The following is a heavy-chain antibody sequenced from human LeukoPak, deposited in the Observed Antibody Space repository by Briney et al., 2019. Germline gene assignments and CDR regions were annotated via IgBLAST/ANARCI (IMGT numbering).Heavy chain of an antibody. CDR2: INPNSGGT. V-gene: IGHV1-2*04. J-gene: IGHJ3*02. D-gene: IGHD2-21*01. CDR3: ARVQGDSDTFDI. CDR1: GYTFTGFY. Sequence: ASVKVSCKASGYTFTGFYIHWVRQAPGQGLEWMGWINPNSGGTNYAQKFQGWVTMTRDTSISTAYMELTRLRSDDTAVYYCARVQGDSDTFDIWGQGTMDIVSS.